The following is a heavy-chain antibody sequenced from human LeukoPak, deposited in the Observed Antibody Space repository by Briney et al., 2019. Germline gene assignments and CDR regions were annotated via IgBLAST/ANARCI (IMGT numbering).Heavy chain of an antibody. CDR3: ARDGDIVVVPLGGMDV. CDR1: GGSFSGYY. CDR2: INHSGST. D-gene: IGHD2-15*01. J-gene: IGHJ6*02. Sequence: PSETLSLTCAVYGGSFSGYYWSWIRQPPGKGLEWIGEINHSGSTNYNPSLKSRVTISVDTSENQFSLKLSSVTAADTAVYYCARDGDIVVVPLGGMDVWGQGTTVTVSS. V-gene: IGHV4-34*01.